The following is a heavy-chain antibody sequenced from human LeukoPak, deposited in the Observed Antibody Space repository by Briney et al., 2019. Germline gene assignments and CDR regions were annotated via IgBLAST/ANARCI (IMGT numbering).Heavy chain of an antibody. CDR1: GFSFGNYV. J-gene: IGHJ4*02. Sequence: GGSLRLSCTASGFSFGNYVMHWVRQAPGKGLEWVAHISWDGDSIDYADSVKGRFTISKDDSKESLYLQMNSLRAEDTALYYCAKDNSGDSSGYAFDSWGQGTLVTVSS. CDR2: ISWDGDSI. V-gene: IGHV3-43D*03. D-gene: IGHD3-22*01. CDR3: AKDNSGDSSGYAFDS.